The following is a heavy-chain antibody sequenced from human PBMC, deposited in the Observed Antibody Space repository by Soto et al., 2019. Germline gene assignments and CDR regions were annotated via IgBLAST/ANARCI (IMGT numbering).Heavy chain of an antibody. CDR3: ASTIIAFGEVIAPQCFDP. Sequence: PGWSLRLSCVVSGFTFSDYCMNWVRQAPGRGLEWVASISSGGNFIYYADSVRGRFTISRDNAENSLYLQMNSLRVEDTATYYSASTIIAFGEVIAPQCFDPWGQGTQVTVSS. D-gene: IGHD3-16*02. CDR2: ISSGGNFI. CDR1: GFTFSDYC. J-gene: IGHJ5*02. V-gene: IGHV3-21*06.